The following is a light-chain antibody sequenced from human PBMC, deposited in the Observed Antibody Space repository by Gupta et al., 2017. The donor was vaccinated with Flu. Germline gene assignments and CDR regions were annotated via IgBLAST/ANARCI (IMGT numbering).Light chain of an antibody. CDR1: NSDIGVFKY. J-gene: IGLJ3*02. CDR2: DVS. V-gene: IGLV2-11*01. Sequence: NSDIGVFKYVYWYQQLPGKAPQLMIYDVSRRPSGVPDRFSGSTSGNTASLTISGLQAEDEAEYFCCSYAGTYKWVFGGGTKLTVL. CDR3: CSYAGTYKWV.